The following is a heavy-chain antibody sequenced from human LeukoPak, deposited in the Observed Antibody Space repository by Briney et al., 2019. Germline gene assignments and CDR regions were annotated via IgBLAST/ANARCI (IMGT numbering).Heavy chain of an antibody. J-gene: IGHJ5*02. CDR2: VHPNGGNT. CDR3: ARGPQNDP. CDR1: GYPFTTWE. V-gene: IGHV1-8*01. Sequence: ASVKVSCKTSGYPFTTWEINWVRQAAGQGLEWMGWVHPNGGNTAYAQKFQGRVTMTRDTSISTAYMELSGLTSDDTAEYFCARGPQNDPWGQGTLVTVSS.